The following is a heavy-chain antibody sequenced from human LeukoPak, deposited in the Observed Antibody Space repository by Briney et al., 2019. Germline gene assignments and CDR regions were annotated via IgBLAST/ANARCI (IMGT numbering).Heavy chain of an antibody. CDR1: GGTFSSYP. V-gene: IGHV1-69*01. Sequence: SVKVSCKASGGTFSSYPISWVRQAPGQRLEWMGGIIPLFVTPKYAQNFQGRVTITADESTSTAYMELSSLRSDDTAVYYCARGNNPPYNSYYFMDVWGKGTTVTVSS. CDR2: IIPLFVTP. CDR3: ARGNNPPYNSYYFMDV. D-gene: IGHD1/OR15-1a*01. J-gene: IGHJ6*03.